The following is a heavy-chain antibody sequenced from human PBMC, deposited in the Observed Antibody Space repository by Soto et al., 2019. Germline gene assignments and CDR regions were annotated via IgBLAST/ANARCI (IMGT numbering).Heavy chain of an antibody. CDR3: ASVPAAAIKWTWFDP. Sequence: PSETLSLTCAVSGGSISSSNWWSWFLQPPGKGLEWIGEIYHSGSTNYNPSLKSRVTISVDKSKNQFSLKLSSVTAADTAVYYCASVPAAAIKWTWFDPWGQGTLVTVSS. CDR2: IYHSGST. CDR1: GGSISSSNW. J-gene: IGHJ5*02. D-gene: IGHD2-2*01. V-gene: IGHV4-4*02.